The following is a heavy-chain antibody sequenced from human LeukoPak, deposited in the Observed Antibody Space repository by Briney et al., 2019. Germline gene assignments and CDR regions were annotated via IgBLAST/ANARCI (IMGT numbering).Heavy chain of an antibody. CDR2: INHSGST. CDR3: VSDGSSPHASDN. Sequence: SETLSLTCAVYGGSFSGYYWSWIRQPPGKGLEWIGEINHSGSTNYNPSLKSRVTISVDTSKNQFSLKLSSVTAADTAVYYCVSDGSSPHASDNWGQGTLVTVSS. CDR1: GGSFSGYY. V-gene: IGHV4-34*01. D-gene: IGHD6-13*01. J-gene: IGHJ4*02.